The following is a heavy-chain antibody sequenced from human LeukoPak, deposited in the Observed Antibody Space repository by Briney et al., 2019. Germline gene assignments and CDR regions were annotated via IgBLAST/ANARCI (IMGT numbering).Heavy chain of an antibody. V-gene: IGHV3-21*01. CDR2: ISSSSSYI. J-gene: IGHJ6*02. Sequence: GGSLRLSCAASGFTFSSYSMNWVRQAPGKGLEWVSSISSSSSYIYYADSVKGRFTISRDNAKNSLYLQVNSLRAEDTAVYYCARGWRVSGHYYGMDVWGQGTTVTVSS. D-gene: IGHD6-19*01. CDR3: ARGWRVSGHYYGMDV. CDR1: GFTFSSYS.